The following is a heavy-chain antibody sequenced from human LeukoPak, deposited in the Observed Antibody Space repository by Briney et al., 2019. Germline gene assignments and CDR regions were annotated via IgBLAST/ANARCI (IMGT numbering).Heavy chain of an antibody. J-gene: IGHJ4*02. Sequence: GASVKVSCKASGYTFTSYYMHWVRQAPGQGLEWMGIINTSGGSTTYAQKFQGRVTMTRDTSTSTVYIELSSLRSEDTAVYYCARGATVTLWYFDYWGQGTLVTVSS. CDR2: INTSGGST. CDR3: ARGATVTLWYFDY. V-gene: IGHV1-46*01. CDR1: GYTFTSYY. D-gene: IGHD4-17*01.